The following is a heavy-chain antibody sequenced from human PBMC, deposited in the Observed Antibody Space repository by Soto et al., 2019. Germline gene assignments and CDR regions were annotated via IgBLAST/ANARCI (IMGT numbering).Heavy chain of an antibody. CDR3: AKISAVAGTPRPFYDYHAMDV. Sequence: QVQLVQSGAEVKKPRSSMKVSCKASGGTFSTYAINWVRQAPGQGLEWMGGIVPIFATANYAQKFQGRVTITADESTSTAYMDLSSLRSEDTAVYYCAKISAVAGTPRPFYDYHAMDVWGKGTTVTVSS. D-gene: IGHD6-19*01. CDR1: GGTFSTYA. J-gene: IGHJ6*04. V-gene: IGHV1-69*01. CDR2: IVPIFATA.